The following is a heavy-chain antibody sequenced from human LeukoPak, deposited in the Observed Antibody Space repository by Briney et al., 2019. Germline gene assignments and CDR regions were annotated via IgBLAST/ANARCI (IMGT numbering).Heavy chain of an antibody. Sequence: KPSETLSLTCAVYGGSFSGYYWSWIRQPPGKGLEWIGEINRSGSTNYNPSLKSRVTISVDTSKNQFSLKLSSVTAADTAVYYCARGSSDIVVVPAAPLRAFDIWGQGTMVTVSS. CDR2: INRSGST. CDR3: ARGSSDIVVVPAAPLRAFDI. J-gene: IGHJ3*02. CDR1: GGSFSGYY. D-gene: IGHD2-2*01. V-gene: IGHV4-34*01.